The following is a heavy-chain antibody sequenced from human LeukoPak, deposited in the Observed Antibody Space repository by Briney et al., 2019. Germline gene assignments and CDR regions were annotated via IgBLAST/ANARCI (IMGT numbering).Heavy chain of an antibody. CDR1: GGSFSGYY. Sequence: PSETLSLTCAVYGGSFSGYYWSWIRQPPGKGLEWIGEINHSGSTNYNPSLKSRVTTSVDTSKNQFSLKLSSVTAADTAVYYCARTGGLGELSLYLDYWGQGTLVTVSS. CDR3: ARTGGLGELSLYLDY. CDR2: INHSGST. D-gene: IGHD3-16*02. J-gene: IGHJ4*02. V-gene: IGHV4-34*01.